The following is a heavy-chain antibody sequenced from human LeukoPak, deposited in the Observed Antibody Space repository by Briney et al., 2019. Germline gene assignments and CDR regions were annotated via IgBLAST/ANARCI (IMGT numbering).Heavy chain of an antibody. CDR1: GYTYPRYG. D-gene: IGHD4-17*01. CDR3: ARAGTVTRFSSADDY. V-gene: IGHV1-18*01. CDR2: INPYNGNT. J-gene: IGHJ4*02. Sequence: ASEKVSCKACGYTYPRYGISWVRQAPGQGLDWMGWINPYNGNTNYAHKPQDTTTMTTDTSRGTAYMELRSLRSDDTAVYYYARAGTVTRFSSADDYWGRGTLVTVSS.